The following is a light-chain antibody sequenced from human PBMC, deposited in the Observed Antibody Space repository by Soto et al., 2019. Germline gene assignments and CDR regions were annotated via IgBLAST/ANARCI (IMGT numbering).Light chain of an antibody. Sequence: QSALTQTATVSGSPGQTITISCTGTSSDVGSYNYVSWYQQHPGKAPKLVIYDISKRPSGVSNRFSGSKSGNTASLTISGLQAEDEADYYCSSYSTSTVYVFGTGTKLTVL. CDR1: SSDVGSYNY. CDR2: DIS. CDR3: SSYSTSTVYV. J-gene: IGLJ1*01. V-gene: IGLV2-14*01.